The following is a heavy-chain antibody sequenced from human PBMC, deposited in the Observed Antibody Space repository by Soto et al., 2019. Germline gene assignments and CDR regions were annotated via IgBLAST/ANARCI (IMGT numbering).Heavy chain of an antibody. V-gene: IGHV1-69*13. CDR2: IIPIFGTA. Sequence: SVKVSCKASGGTFSSYAISWVRQAPGQGLEWMGGIIPIFGTANYAQKFQGRVTITADESTSTAYMELSSLRSEDTAVYYCARGGANGAYYYYGMDVWGQGTTVTVSS. D-gene: IGHD1-26*01. CDR1: GGTFSSYA. CDR3: ARGGANGAYYYYGMDV. J-gene: IGHJ6*02.